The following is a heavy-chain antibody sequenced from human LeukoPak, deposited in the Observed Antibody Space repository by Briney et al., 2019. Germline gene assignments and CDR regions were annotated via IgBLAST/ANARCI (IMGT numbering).Heavy chain of an antibody. V-gene: IGHV3-33*01. J-gene: IGHJ3*02. CDR2: IWYDGSNK. CDR1: GFTFSSYG. D-gene: IGHD1-26*01. Sequence: HPGGSLRLSCAASGFTFSSYGMHWVRQAPGKGLEWVAVIWYDGSNKYYADSVKGRFTISRDNSKNTLYLQMNSLRAEDTAVYYCARDSGNYLGATSAFDIWGQGTMVTVSS. CDR3: ARDSGNYLGATSAFDI.